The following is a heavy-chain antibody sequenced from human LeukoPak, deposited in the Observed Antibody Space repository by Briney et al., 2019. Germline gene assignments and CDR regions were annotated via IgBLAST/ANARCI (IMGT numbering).Heavy chain of an antibody. V-gene: IGHV1-18*01. Sequence: GATLKVSCKASGYTFTSYGISSVRQAPGQGLEWMGWINAYNGNTNYAQKHQGRVTMTPDTSTSTAYMELRSLRSDDTAVYYCARDSPIWFWELLLDYWGQGTLVTVSS. CDR2: INAYNGNT. J-gene: IGHJ4*02. D-gene: IGHD3-10*01. CDR3: ARDSPIWFWELLLDY. CDR1: GYTFTSYG.